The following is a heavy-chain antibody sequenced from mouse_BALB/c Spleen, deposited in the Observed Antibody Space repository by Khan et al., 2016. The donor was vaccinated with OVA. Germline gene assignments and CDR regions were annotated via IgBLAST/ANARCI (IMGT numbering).Heavy chain of an antibody. CDR1: RFTISGYG. V-gene: IGHV5-6-3*01. Sequence: EVQLVESGGGIVQPGGSLKSSCAASRFTISGYGMSSVRKTPAKRLVLVATIDSNGGGPDYPDSVRRRFTIQGDNAKNALYLQMHSLKAEDTAMYYCARSAIWGQGTTLTGAS. CDR2: IDSNGGGP. J-gene: IGHJ2*01. CDR3: ARSAI. D-gene: IGHD2-12*01.